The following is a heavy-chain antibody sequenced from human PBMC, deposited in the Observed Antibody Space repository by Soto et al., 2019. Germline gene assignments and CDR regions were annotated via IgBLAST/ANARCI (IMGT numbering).Heavy chain of an antibody. CDR3: ARDYYGSGSYYSSIFGY. CDR2: ISAYNGNT. J-gene: IGHJ4*02. Sequence: GASVKVSCKASDYTFNNYGISWVRQAPGQGLEWMGWISAYNGNTNYAQKFQGRVTMTTDTSTSTASMELRSLRSDDTAVYYCARDYYGSGSYYSSIFGYWGQGTLVTVSS. D-gene: IGHD3-10*01. CDR1: DYTFNNYG. V-gene: IGHV1-18*01.